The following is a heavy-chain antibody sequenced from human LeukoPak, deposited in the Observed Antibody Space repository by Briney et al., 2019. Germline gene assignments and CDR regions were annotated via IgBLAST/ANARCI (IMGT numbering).Heavy chain of an antibody. V-gene: IGHV4-39*07. D-gene: IGHD3-10*01. J-gene: IGHJ2*01. CDR2: IYYSGNT. CDR1: GGSISSSSYS. Sequence: PSETLSLTCTVSGGSISSSSYSWGWIRQPPGKGLEWIGSIYYSGNTYYNVSLKSRVTIAVDTSKNQFSLKLSSVTAADTAVYYCARDVVFFRRFGTHHYYFDLWGRGTLVTVSS. CDR3: ARDVVFFRRFGTHHYYFDL.